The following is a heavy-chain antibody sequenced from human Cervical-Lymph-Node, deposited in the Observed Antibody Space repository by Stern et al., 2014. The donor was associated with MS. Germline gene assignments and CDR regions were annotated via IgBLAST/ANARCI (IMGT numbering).Heavy chain of an antibody. Sequence: VQLVESGPGLVKPSETLSLTCTVSGGSLRSYYWNWIRQAPGKGLEWLGFIYHTGRVNYNPSLSSRVAMSVDTSKNQFSLTVSSVTAADTAVYYCAREGEYCSGSRCYPFLDYWGQGTLVTVSS. V-gene: IGHV4-59*01. CDR3: AREGEYCSGSRCYPFLDY. CDR2: IYHTGRV. CDR1: GGSLRSYY. J-gene: IGHJ4*02. D-gene: IGHD2-15*01.